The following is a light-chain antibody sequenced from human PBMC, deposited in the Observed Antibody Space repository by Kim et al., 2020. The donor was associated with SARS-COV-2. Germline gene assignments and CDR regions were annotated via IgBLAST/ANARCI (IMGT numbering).Light chain of an antibody. Sequence: QSITVSCTGTSSDIVAYNYVSWYQHHPGKAPKLMIYDVSKRPSGVSNRFSGSKSGNTASLTISGLQAEDEGDYYCSSYTSSSTFGVFGGGTQLTVL. J-gene: IGLJ3*02. CDR1: SSDIVAYNY. CDR3: SSYTSSSTFGV. V-gene: IGLV2-14*03. CDR2: DVS.